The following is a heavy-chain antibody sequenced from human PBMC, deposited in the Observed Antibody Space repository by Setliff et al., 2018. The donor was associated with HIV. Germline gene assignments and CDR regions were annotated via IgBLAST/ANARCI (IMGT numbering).Heavy chain of an antibody. V-gene: IGHV3-23*01. Sequence: PGGSLRLSCAASGFTFSSHAMTWVRQAPGQGLEWVSIISGSGISTYYADSVKGRFTISRDNSRNMLYLQINSLRAEDTAVYYCAKGISSGRSGMDVWGQGTTVTVSS. J-gene: IGHJ6*02. CDR2: ISGSGIST. CDR1: GFTFSSHA. CDR3: AKGISSGRSGMDV. D-gene: IGHD3-3*02.